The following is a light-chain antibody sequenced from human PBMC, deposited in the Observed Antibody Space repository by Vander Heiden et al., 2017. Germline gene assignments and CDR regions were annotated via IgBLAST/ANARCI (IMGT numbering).Light chain of an antibody. V-gene: IGKV3-20*01. J-gene: IGKJ1*01. CDR1: QSLSSYY. CDR2: RGS. Sequence: EIVLTQLPGSLSLSPGERPTLACRASQSLSSYYSAWYQQKPGDASRPLIHRGSSSTTGIPDRFSGSGSGTAVTLTISRLNPEDFAVYSYQRFETSPRWTFGQGTKVEIK. CDR3: QRFETSPRWT.